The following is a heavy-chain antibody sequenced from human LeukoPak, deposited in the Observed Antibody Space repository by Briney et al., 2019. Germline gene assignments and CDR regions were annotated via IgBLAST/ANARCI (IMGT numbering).Heavy chain of an antibody. CDR1: GGTFSSYA. CDR3: ATGYYYDSSGPWWGIDY. CDR2: IIPIFGTA. Sequence: SVTVSCKASGGTFSSYAISWVRQAPGQGLEWMGGIIPIFGTANYAQKFQGRVTITADESTSTAYMELSSLRSEDTAVYYCATGYYYDSSGPWWGIDYWGQGTLVTVSS. J-gene: IGHJ4*02. V-gene: IGHV1-69*13. D-gene: IGHD3-22*01.